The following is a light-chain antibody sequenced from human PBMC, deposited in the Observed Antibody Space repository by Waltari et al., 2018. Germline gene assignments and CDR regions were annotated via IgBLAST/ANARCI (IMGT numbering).Light chain of an antibody. CDR3: QQYNSHPRT. CDR1: QSINSW. J-gene: IGKJ4*02. Sequence: DIQMTQSPSTLSASVGDRVTITCRASQSINSWLAWYQQKPGKAPKLLIYKASTFQSGVPSRFSGSGSGTEFTLTISSLQPDDFATYYCQQYNSHPRTFGRGTKLEIK. V-gene: IGKV1-5*03. CDR2: KAS.